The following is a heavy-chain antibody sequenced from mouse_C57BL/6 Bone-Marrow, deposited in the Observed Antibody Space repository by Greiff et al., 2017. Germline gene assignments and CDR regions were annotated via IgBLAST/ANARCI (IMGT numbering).Heavy chain of an antibody. J-gene: IGHJ3*01. V-gene: IGHV3-6*01. CDR3: AREDYCREARFAY. Sequence: ESGPGLVKPSQSLSLTCSVTGYSITSGYYWNWIRQFPGNKLEWMGYISYDGSNNYNPSLKNRISITRDTSKNQFFLKLNSVPTEDTATYYCAREDYCREARFAYWGQGTLVTVSA. D-gene: IGHD2-13*01. CDR2: ISYDGSN. CDR1: GYSITSGYY.